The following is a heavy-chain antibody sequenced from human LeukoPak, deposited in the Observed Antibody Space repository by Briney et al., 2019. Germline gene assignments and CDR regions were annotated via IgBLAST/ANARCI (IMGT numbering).Heavy chain of an antibody. CDR2: IYYRGST. CDR3: ARDCSSTSCYRAFDI. CDR1: GGSISSYY. Sequence: PSEALSLTCTVSGGSISSYYWSWIRQPPGKGLEWIGYIYYRGSTNYNPTLKSRVTISVDTSKNQFSLKLSSVTAADTAVYYCARDCSSTSCYRAFDIWGQGTMVTVSS. J-gene: IGHJ3*02. D-gene: IGHD2-2*01. V-gene: IGHV4-59*01.